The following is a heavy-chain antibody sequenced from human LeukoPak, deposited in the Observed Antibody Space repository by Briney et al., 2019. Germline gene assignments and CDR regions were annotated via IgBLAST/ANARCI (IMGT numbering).Heavy chain of an antibody. CDR3: ARDLSGSYMSDY. CDR2: ISHDRSNN. CDR1: GFTFSSYA. J-gene: IGHJ4*02. Sequence: GGSLRLSCAASGFTFSSYARHWARQAPGKGLEWVAFISHDRSNNCHADSVKGRFTISRDNSKNTLYLQMNSLTDEDTAVYYCARDLSGSYMSDYWGQGTLVTVSS. V-gene: IGHV3-30-3*01. D-gene: IGHD3-10*01.